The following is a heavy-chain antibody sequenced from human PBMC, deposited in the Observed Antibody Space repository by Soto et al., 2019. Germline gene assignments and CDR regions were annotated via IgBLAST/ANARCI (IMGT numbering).Heavy chain of an antibody. J-gene: IGHJ6*02. CDR3: ARDGTAAGPYYYYDMDV. D-gene: IGHD6-25*01. V-gene: IGHV1-69*14. CDR2: IIPIFGTA. Sequence: QVQLVQSGAEVKKPGSSVKVSCKASGGTFSSYAISWVRQAPGQGLEWMGGIIPIFGTANYAQKFQGRVTITAYKSTSTAYMELSSLRSEDTGVYYCARDGTAAGPYYYYDMDVWCQGTTVTVSS. CDR1: GGTFSSYA.